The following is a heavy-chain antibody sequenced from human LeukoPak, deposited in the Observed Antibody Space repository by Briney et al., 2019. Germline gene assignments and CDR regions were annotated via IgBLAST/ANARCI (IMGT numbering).Heavy chain of an antibody. CDR3: GRIAYGNYV. Sequence: GGSLRLSRAASGFTFSSYWMSWVRQAPGKGLEWVANIKEDGSEKHYVDSLKGRFTISRDNAKNSLYLEVNSLRAEDTAVYYCGRIAYGNYVWGQGALVTVSS. J-gene: IGHJ4*02. V-gene: IGHV3-7*05. D-gene: IGHD3-16*01. CDR1: GFTFSSYW. CDR2: IKEDGSEK.